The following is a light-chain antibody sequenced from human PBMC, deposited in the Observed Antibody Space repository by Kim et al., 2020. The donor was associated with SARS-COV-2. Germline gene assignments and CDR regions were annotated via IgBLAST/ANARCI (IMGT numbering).Light chain of an antibody. Sequence: QSALTRPASVSGSPGQSITISCTGTSSDIGGYNFVSWYQQHPGKAPKLMIYDVSKRPSGVSNRFSGSKSGNTASLSITGLQAEDEADYFCSSYISNVVFGGGTQLTVL. CDR3: SSYISNVV. J-gene: IGLJ2*01. CDR1: SSDIGGYNF. V-gene: IGLV2-14*01. CDR2: DVS.